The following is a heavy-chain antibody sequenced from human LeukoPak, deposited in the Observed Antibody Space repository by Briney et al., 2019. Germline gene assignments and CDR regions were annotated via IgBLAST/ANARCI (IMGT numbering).Heavy chain of an antibody. J-gene: IGHJ5*02. Sequence: PGGSLRLSCAASGFTFRDYYMSWIRQAPGKGLEWVSYISGSGHKIYYADSVEGRFTISRDNAKNSLYLQMNSLRAEDTAVYYCARGTTVTKNNWFDPWGQGTLVTVSS. CDR1: GFTFRDYY. CDR3: ARGTTVTKNNWFDP. CDR2: ISGSGHKI. D-gene: IGHD4-17*01. V-gene: IGHV3-11*04.